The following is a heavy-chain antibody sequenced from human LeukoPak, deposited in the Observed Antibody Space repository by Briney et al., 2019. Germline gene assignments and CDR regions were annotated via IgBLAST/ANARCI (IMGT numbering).Heavy chain of an antibody. CDR1: GGSIDSNS. J-gene: IGHJ5*02. D-gene: IGHD6-13*01. V-gene: IGHV4-59*01. CDR3: ARRSSSWKNWFDP. Sequence: PSETLSLTCTVSGGSIDSNSWTWIRQPPGKGLEWIGYIYYSGTTNYNPSLKSRVTMSVDMSKNQFSLKLSSVTAAATAVYYCARRSSSWKNWFDPWGQGTLVTVSS. CDR2: IYYSGTT.